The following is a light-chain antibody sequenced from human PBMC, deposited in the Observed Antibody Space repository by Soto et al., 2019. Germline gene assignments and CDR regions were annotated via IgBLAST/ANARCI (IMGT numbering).Light chain of an antibody. CDR2: GAS. Sequence: ETVLTQSPGTLSLSPGERATLSCRASQTIRSNYLAWYQQTPGQAPRLLIYGASNRATGIAARFSGSGSGTDFTLIISRLEPEDFALYYCQQYGSSPWTFGKGTKVEIK. J-gene: IGKJ1*01. CDR1: QTIRSNY. V-gene: IGKV3-20*01. CDR3: QQYGSSPWT.